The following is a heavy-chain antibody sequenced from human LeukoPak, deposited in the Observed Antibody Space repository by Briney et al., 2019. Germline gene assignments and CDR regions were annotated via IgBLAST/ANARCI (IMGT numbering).Heavy chain of an antibody. Sequence: PSETLSLTCAVYGGSFSGYYWSWIRQPPGKGLEWIGEINHSGSTNYNPSLKSRVTISVDTSQNQFSLKVTSVTAADTAVYYCARVGDISSYYYYFDYWGQGTLVTASS. D-gene: IGHD3-22*01. CDR3: ARVGDISSYYYYFDY. V-gene: IGHV4-34*01. CDR1: GGSFSGYY. CDR2: INHSGST. J-gene: IGHJ4*02.